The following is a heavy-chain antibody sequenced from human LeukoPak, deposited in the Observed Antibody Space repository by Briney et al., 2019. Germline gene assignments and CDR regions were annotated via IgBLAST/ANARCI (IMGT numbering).Heavy chain of an antibody. J-gene: IGHJ2*01. D-gene: IGHD6-19*01. CDR1: GYSFTSYW. V-gene: IGHV5-51*01. Sequence: PGESLKISCKGSGYSFTSYWIGWVRQMSGKGLEWMGIIYPGDSDTRYSPSFQGQVTISADKSISTAYLQWSSLEASDTAMYYCARLVAVAGTEWYFDLWGRGTLVTVSS. CDR3: ARLVAVAGTEWYFDL. CDR2: IYPGDSDT.